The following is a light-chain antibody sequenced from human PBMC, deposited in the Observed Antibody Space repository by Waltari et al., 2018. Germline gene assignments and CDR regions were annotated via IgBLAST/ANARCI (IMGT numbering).Light chain of an antibody. CDR1: QSVTGSF. V-gene: IGKV3-20*01. CDR3: QQYGASPS. CDR2: NTS. Sequence: EIVLTQSPDTLSLSPGARATLSCRASQSVTGSFLAWYQQKPGQSPRLLIYNTSNRATGIPDRVSGSWSGTHFTLTISRLEPQDFAVYYCQQYGASPSFGGGTKVEVK. J-gene: IGKJ4*01.